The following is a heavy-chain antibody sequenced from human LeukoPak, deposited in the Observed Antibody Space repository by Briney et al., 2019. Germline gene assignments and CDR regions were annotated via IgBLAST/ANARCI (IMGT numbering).Heavy chain of an antibody. V-gene: IGHV3-48*02. D-gene: IGHD2-15*01. CDR2: ISSSSSNI. Sequence: GGSLRLSCAASGFAFNGHGMNWVRQAPGKGLEWVSYISSSSSNIYSADFVKGRFSISRDNAKNSVYLQMNSLRDEDTAVYYCVSQCCSGGSCFSHWGQGTLVTVSS. CDR3: VSQCCSGGSCFSH. CDR1: GFAFNGHG. J-gene: IGHJ4*02.